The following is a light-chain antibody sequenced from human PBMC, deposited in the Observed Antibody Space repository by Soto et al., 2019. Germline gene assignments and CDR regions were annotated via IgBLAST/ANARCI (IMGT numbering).Light chain of an antibody. J-gene: IGKJ1*01. V-gene: IGKV3-11*02. CDR1: QSVAKY. CDR2: ETT. CDR3: QERVSGPWT. Sequence: EIVLPQSPATLSLSPGDGATVSCRATQSVAKYLVCYHQKPAQSPRLLIYETTERASGVPARCSGSRSGRDFTLTISSLELEDFASYYCQERVSGPWTFGQETRVEF.